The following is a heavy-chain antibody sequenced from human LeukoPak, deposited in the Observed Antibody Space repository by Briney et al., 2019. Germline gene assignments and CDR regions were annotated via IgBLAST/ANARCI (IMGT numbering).Heavy chain of an antibody. CDR2: INHSGST. CDR1: GGSFSGYY. CDR3: ARVRYCSSTSCP. D-gene: IGHD2-2*01. V-gene: IGHV4-34*01. Sequence: SETLSLTCAVYGGSFSGYYWSRIRQPPGKGLEWIGEINHSGSTNYNPSLKRRVTISVDTSKNQFSLKLRSVTAADTAVYYCARVRYCSSTSCPWGKGTTVTVSS. J-gene: IGHJ6*04.